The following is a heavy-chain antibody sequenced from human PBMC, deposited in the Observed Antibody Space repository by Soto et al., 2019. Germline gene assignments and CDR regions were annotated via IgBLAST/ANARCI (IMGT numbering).Heavy chain of an antibody. D-gene: IGHD2-15*01. CDR2: ICYSGST. Sequence: SETLSLTCTVSGGSISRGGYYWSWIRQDPGKGLEWIGYICYSGSTYYNPSLESRVTVSVDTSKNQFSLKLSSVTAADTAVYYCARVHRYCTGRSCYLLDYWGQGTLVTVSS. CDR3: ARVHRYCTGRSCYLLDY. V-gene: IGHV4-31*03. J-gene: IGHJ4*02. CDR1: GGSISRGGYY.